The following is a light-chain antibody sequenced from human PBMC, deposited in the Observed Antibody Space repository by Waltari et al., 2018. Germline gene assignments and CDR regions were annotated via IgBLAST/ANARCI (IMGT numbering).Light chain of an antibody. CDR1: QNITNNY. CDR3: QQYENSPLT. Sequence: EVILTQSPDTLSLSPGARATLSCRACQNITNNYLAWYQQKPGLAPRHLIYDSSSRATGVPARFRGSGSGTDFTLTIGRLSPEDYAVYYCQQYENSPLTFGGGTQVETK. V-gene: IGKV3-20*01. CDR2: DSS. J-gene: IGKJ4*01.